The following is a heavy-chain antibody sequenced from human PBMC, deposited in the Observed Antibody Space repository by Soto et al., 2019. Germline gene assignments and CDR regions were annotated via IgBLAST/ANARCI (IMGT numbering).Heavy chain of an antibody. CDR2: IRSKAYGGTT. Sequence: SLRLSCTASGFTFGDYAMSWFRQAPGKGLEWVGFIRSKAYGGTTEYAASVKGRFTISRDDSKSIAYLQMNSLKTEDTAVYYCTREYYYDSSGYPLNAFDIWGQGTMVTVSS. J-gene: IGHJ3*02. CDR1: GFTFGDYA. V-gene: IGHV3-49*03. D-gene: IGHD3-22*01. CDR3: TREYYYDSSGYPLNAFDI.